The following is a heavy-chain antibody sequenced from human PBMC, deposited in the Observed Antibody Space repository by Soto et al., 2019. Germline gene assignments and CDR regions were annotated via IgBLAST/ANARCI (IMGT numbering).Heavy chain of an antibody. V-gene: IGHV2-5*02. CDR3: AHAGDYDLLTFDH. Sequence: QITLTESGPTLVRPAQTLTLTCDFSGFSLSTYHMGVAWIRQPPGKALEWLALIYWDDDKRYSPSLKDRLAISKDTSSNQVVLTITNMDPGDTATYFCAHAGDYDLLTFDHWGPGTLVTVSS. CDR2: IYWDDDK. CDR1: GFSLSTYHMG. J-gene: IGHJ4*02. D-gene: IGHD4-17*01.